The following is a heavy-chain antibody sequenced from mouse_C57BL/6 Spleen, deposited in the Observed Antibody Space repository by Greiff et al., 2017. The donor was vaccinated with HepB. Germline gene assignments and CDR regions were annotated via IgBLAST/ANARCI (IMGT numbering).Heavy chain of an antibody. D-gene: IGHD1-1*01. Sequence: QVQLKQPGAELVRPGSSVKLSCKASGYTFTSYWMHWVKQRPIQGLEWIGNIDPSDSETHYNQKFKDKATLTVDKSSSTAYMQLSSLTSEDSAVYYCARWNYYGSSYGAYWGQGTLVTVSA. CDR2: IDPSDSET. J-gene: IGHJ3*01. CDR1: GYTFTSYW. CDR3: ARWNYYGSSYGAY. V-gene: IGHV1-52*01.